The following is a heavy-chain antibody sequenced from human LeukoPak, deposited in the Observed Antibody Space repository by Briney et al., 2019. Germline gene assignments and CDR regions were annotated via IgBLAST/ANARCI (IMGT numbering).Heavy chain of an antibody. CDR1: GFTFSNGW. D-gene: IGHD3-16*01. V-gene: IGHV3-15*07. CDR3: TTGIDYGGGY. Sequence: GGSLRLSCVGSGFTFSNGWMNWVRQAPGKGLEWVGRIKNKDEGEKTDYAAPVKGRFTISRDDSKATLFLQMNRLKMEDTAIYYCTTGIDYGGGYWGQGTLVSVSS. J-gene: IGHJ4*02. CDR2: IKNKDEGEKT.